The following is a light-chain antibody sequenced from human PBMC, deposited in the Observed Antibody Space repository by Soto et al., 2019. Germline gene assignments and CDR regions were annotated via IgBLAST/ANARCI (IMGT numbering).Light chain of an antibody. J-gene: IGLJ1*01. Sequence: QSALTQPPSASGSPGQSVTISCTGNSSDVGGCRFVSWYQQFPGKAPQLIIYEVNKRPSGVPDRFSGSKSGNTASLTISGLQAEDEADYHCSSCAGSNNPYVFGTGTKLTVL. CDR1: SSDVGGCRF. CDR3: SSCAGSNNPYV. CDR2: EVN. V-gene: IGLV2-8*01.